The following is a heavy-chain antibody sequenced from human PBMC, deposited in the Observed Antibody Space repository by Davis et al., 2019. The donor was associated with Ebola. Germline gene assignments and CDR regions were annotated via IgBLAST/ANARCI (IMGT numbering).Heavy chain of an antibody. CDR3: ARDESIAGAGPRGWFDP. CDR2: INHSGST. CDR1: GGSISSYY. J-gene: IGHJ5*02. V-gene: IGHV4-34*01. Sequence: MPSETLSLTCTVSGGSISSYYWSWIRQPPGKGLEWIGEINHSGSTNYNPSLKSRVTISVDTSKNQFSLELSSVTPEDAAVYYCARDESIAGAGPRGWFDPWGQGTLVTVSS. D-gene: IGHD6-19*01.